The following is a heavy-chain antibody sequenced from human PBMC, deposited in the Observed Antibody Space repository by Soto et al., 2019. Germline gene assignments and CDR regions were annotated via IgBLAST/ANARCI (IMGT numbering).Heavy chain of an antibody. Sequence: QVQLVESGGGVVQPGRSLRLSCAASGFTFSSYGMHWVRQAPGKGLEWVAVIWYDGSNKYYADSVKGRFTISRDNSKNTLDLQMNSQRTEDTAVYYCARDPYNSGWYGAFDIWGQGTMVTVSS. J-gene: IGHJ3*02. V-gene: IGHV3-33*01. CDR3: ARDPYNSGWYGAFDI. CDR2: IWYDGSNK. CDR1: GFTFSSYG. D-gene: IGHD6-19*01.